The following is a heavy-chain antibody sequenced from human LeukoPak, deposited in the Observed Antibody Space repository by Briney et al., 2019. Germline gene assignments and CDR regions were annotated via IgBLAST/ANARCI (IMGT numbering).Heavy chain of an antibody. Sequence: GGSPRLSSAASGFTSDEYAMHCGPQAPGGSVGRVSGISWNSGSIGYADSVKGRVTISRDNAKNSLYLQMNSLRAEDTALYYCAKDLCSGGSCYNFDYWGQGTLVTVSS. CDR3: AKDLCSGGSCYNFDY. V-gene: IGHV3-9*02. CDR1: GFTSDEYA. CDR2: ISWNSGSI. D-gene: IGHD2-15*01. J-gene: IGHJ4*02.